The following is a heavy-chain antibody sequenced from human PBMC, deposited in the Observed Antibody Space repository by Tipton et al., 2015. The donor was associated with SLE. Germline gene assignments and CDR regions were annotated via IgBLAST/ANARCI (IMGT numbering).Heavy chain of an antibody. J-gene: IGHJ3*02. CDR2: IYASGST. D-gene: IGHD6-13*01. CDR3: ARAVYSFSDAFDI. V-gene: IGHV4-4*07. CDR1: GGSLSSYY. Sequence: LSLTCTVSGGSLSSYYWSWIRQPAGKGLEWIGRIYASGSTEYNPSLKSRVTISVDPSKNQFSLRLTSLTAADTAVYYCARAVYSFSDAFDIWGQGTLVTVSS.